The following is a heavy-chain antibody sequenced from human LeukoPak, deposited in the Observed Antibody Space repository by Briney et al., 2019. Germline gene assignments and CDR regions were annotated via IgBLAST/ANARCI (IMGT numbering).Heavy chain of an antibody. CDR3: ARARPRYTDAFDI. Sequence: GGSLRLSCAASGFTVSSNYMSWVRQAPGKGLEWVSVIYSGGSTYYADSVKGRFTISRDNSKNTLYLQMNSLRAEDTAVYYCARARPRYTDAFDIWGQGTMVSVSS. J-gene: IGHJ3*02. V-gene: IGHV3-53*01. CDR2: IYSGGST. D-gene: IGHD5-18*01. CDR1: GFTVSSNY.